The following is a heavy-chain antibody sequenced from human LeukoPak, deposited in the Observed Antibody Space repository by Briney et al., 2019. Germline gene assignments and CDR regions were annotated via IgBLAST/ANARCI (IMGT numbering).Heavy chain of an antibody. CDR1: GFTFSSHW. V-gene: IGHV3-7*01. J-gene: IGHJ4*02. CDR2: IKQDGSEK. CDR3: ARGFVPFDY. Sequence: PGGSLRLSCAASGFTFSSHWMSWVRQAPGKGLEWVANIKQDGSEKYYVDSVKGRFTISRDNAKNSLYLQMNSLRAEDTAVYYCARGFVPFDYWGQGTLVTVSS. D-gene: IGHD2-8*01.